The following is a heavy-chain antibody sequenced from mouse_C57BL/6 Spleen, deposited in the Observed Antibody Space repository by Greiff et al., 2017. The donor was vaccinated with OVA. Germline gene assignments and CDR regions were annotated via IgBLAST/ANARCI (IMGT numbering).Heavy chain of an antibody. Sequence: QVQLQQPGAELVRPGSSVKLSCKASGYTFTSYWMHWVKQRPIQGLEWIGNIDPSDSETHYNQKFKDKATLTVDKSSSTAYMQLSSLTSEDSAVYYCARSPGGYYAVDYWGQGTSVTVSS. CDR1: GYTFTSYW. CDR3: ARSPGGYYAVDY. D-gene: IGHD1-1*02. CDR2: IDPSDSET. V-gene: IGHV1-52*01. J-gene: IGHJ4*01.